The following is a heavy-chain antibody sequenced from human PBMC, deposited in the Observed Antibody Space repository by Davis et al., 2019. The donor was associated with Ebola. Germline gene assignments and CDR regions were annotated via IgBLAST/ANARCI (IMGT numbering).Heavy chain of an antibody. D-gene: IGHD6-13*01. V-gene: IGHV3-48*03. CDR1: GFTFSSYE. CDR3: ARGRGAASRYGMDV. J-gene: IGHJ6*02. CDR2: ISSSGSTI. Sequence: GGSLRLSCAASGFTFSSYEMNWVRQAPGKGLEWVSYISSSGSTIYYADSVKGRFTIARDNAKNSLYLQMNSLRAEDTAVYYCARGRGAASRYGMDVWGQGTTVTVSS.